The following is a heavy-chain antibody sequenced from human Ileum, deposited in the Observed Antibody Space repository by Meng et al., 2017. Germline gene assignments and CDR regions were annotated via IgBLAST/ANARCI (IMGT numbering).Heavy chain of an antibody. J-gene: IGHJ4*02. CDR2: ISSSGSGT. Sequence: EVQLLESGGGLVQPGVSLKLSCAASGFIFSDYAMTWVRQAPGKGLEWVSGISSSGSGTYYADSVKGRFTSSRDNSKNTLTLQMDSLRAEDTAVYYCAKGKVGVAGSPDDWGQGTLVTVSS. CDR1: GFIFSDYA. CDR3: AKGKVGVAGSPDD. D-gene: IGHD2-15*01. V-gene: IGHV3-23*01.